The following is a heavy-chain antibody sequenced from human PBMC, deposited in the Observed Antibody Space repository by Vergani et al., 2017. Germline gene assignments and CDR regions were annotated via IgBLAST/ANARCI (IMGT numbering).Heavy chain of an antibody. D-gene: IGHD5-12*01. CDR2: IYYSWRT. CDR3: ARVGRTYPSGYDGWPVGIRYYYGMDV. Sequence: QVQLQESGPGLVKPSETLSLTCTVSGGSISSYYWSWIRQPPGKGLEWIGYIYYSWRTNYNPSLKSRVTIAVDTSKNQFSLKLSSVTAADTAVYYCARVGRTYPSGYDGWPVGIRYYYGMDVWGQGTTVTVSS. J-gene: IGHJ6*02. V-gene: IGHV4-59*01. CDR1: GGSISSYY.